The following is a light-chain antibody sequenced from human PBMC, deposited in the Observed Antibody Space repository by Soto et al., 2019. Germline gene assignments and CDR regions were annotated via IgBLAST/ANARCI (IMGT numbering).Light chain of an antibody. V-gene: IGKV3-20*01. Sequence: EIVLTQSPGTLSLSPGERATLSCRASQSVSRSYLAWYQQKPGQAPRLLIYGASSRTTGIPDRFSGSGSGTDFTLTISRLEPEDFVVYYCQQYGSSPQTFGQGTKVEIK. CDR1: QSVSRSY. J-gene: IGKJ1*01. CDR3: QQYGSSPQT. CDR2: GAS.